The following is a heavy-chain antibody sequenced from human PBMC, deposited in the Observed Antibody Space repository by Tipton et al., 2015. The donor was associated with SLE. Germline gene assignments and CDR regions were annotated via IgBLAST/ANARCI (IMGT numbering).Heavy chain of an antibody. CDR3: ARLQTGDTFDY. V-gene: IGHV4-39*01. Sequence: TLSLTCTVSSGPISSSGYYWGWIRQPPGKGLEWIGSIYYSGSTYYNPSLKSRVTISVDTSKNQFSLKLNSVTAADTAVYYCARLQTGDTFDYWGQGTLVTVSS. CDR2: IYYSGST. J-gene: IGHJ4*02. CDR1: SGPISSSGYY. D-gene: IGHD7-27*01.